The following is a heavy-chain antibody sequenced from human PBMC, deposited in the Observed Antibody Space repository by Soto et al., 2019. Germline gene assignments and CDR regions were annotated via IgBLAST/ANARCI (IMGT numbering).Heavy chain of an antibody. V-gene: IGHV3-21*01. D-gene: IGHD4-17*01. CDR1: GFTFSSYG. CDR2: ISSSSSYI. CDR3: ARGNDYGDYRLGY. J-gene: IGHJ4*02. Sequence: EVQLVESGGGLVKPGGSLRLSCAASGFTFSSYGMNWVRQAPGKGLEWVSSISSSSSYIYYADSVKGRFTISRDNAKNSLYLQMNSLRAEDTAVYYCARGNDYGDYRLGYWGQGTLVTVSS.